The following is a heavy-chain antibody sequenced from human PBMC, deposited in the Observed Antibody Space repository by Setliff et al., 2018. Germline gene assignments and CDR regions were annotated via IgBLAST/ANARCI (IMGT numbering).Heavy chain of an antibody. CDR3: SKLVRYCTTTACQGASGAEF. J-gene: IGHJ4*02. V-gene: IGHV1-18*01. D-gene: IGHD2-8*01. Sequence: ASVKVSCKTSTYALTDSVVSWVRQAPGHGLEWVGWISGYTGNTKFAQKFQGRVTMTTDTSTSTAYLELRSLTSDDTAVYYCSKLVRYCTTTACQGASGAEFWGQGTLVTVSS. CDR1: TYALTDSV. CDR2: ISGYTGNT.